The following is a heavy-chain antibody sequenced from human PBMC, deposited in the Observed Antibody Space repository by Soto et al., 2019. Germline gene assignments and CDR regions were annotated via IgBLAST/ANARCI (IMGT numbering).Heavy chain of an antibody. CDR3: ARDGSKGYSYFYGMDV. J-gene: IGHJ6*02. CDR2: IIPIFGTA. Sequence: SVKVSCKASGGTFSSYAISWVRQAPGQGLEWMGGIIPIFGTANYAQKFQGRVTITADESTSTAYMELSSLRSEDTAVYYCARDGSKGYSYFYGMDVWGQGTTVTVSS. CDR1: GGTFSSYA. V-gene: IGHV1-69*13. D-gene: IGHD5-18*01.